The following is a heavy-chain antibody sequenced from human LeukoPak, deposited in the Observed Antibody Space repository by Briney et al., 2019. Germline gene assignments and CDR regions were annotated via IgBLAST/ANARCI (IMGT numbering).Heavy chain of an antibody. CDR1: GFTFSTYS. CDR3: AKLGGQEVYNYYVGV. D-gene: IGHD3-16*01. CDR2: ISSYGDI. J-gene: IGHJ6*03. V-gene: IGHV3-21*04. Sequence: GRSLRLSCAASGFTFSTYSMDWVRQAPGKGLEWVASISSYGDIYYADLVKGRFTISRDNAGNSLFLQMDSLRAEDTAVYYCAKLGGQEVYNYYVGVWGKGTTVAVSS.